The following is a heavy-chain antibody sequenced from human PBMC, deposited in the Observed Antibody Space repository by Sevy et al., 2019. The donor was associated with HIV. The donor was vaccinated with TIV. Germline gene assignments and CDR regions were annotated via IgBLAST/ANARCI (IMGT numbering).Heavy chain of an antibody. CDR3: ARVGITGTTGIDY. J-gene: IGHJ4*02. CDR1: GFTFSSYG. Sequence: GGSLRLSCAASGFTFSSYGMHWVRQAPGKGLEWVAVIWYDGSNKYYAYSVKGRFTISRDNSKNTLYLQMNSLRAEDTAVYYCARVGITGTTGIDYWGQGTLVTVSS. V-gene: IGHV3-33*01. D-gene: IGHD1-7*01. CDR2: IWYDGSNK.